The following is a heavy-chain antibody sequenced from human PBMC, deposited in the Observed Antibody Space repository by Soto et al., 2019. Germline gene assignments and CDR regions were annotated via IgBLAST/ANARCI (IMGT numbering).Heavy chain of an antibody. Sequence: QVQLQESGPGLVKPSETLSLTCTVSGGSISSYYWSWIRQPPGKGLEWIGYIYYSGSTNYNPSLKSRVTISVDTSKNQFSLKLSSVTAADTAVYYCARDVSQYYYYYGMDVWGQGTTDTVSS. V-gene: IGHV4-59*01. J-gene: IGHJ6*02. CDR2: IYYSGST. CDR1: GGSISSYY. CDR3: ARDVSQYYYYYGMDV. D-gene: IGHD2-8*01.